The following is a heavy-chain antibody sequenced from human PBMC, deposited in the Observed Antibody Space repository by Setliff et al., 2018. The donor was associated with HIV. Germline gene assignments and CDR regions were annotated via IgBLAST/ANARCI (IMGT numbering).Heavy chain of an antibody. V-gene: IGHV1-2*06. CDR3: ASDIAVIPAASQVGGFDI. Sequence: ASVKVSCKASGYTFTDYYIRWVRQAPGQGLEWMGRINPNSGGTNYAQKFQGRVTITRDTSISTTYMELSRLTSDDTAVYYCASDIAVIPAASQVGGFDIWGQGTMVTVS. CDR2: INPNSGGT. CDR1: GYTFTDYY. D-gene: IGHD2-2*01. J-gene: IGHJ3*02.